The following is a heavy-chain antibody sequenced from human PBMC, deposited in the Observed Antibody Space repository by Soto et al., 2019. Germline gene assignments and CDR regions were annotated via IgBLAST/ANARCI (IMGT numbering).Heavy chain of an antibody. CDR3: AKADYGDYGFDY. CDR2: ISDSGGST. CDR1: GITFSSYA. Sequence: PGGSLRLSCAASGITFSSYAMSLVRQAPGKGLEWVSGISDSGGSTYYADSVKGRFTISRDNSKNTLYLQMNSLRAEDTAVYYCAKADYGDYGFDYWGQGTLVTVSS. D-gene: IGHD4-17*01. J-gene: IGHJ4*02. V-gene: IGHV3-23*01.